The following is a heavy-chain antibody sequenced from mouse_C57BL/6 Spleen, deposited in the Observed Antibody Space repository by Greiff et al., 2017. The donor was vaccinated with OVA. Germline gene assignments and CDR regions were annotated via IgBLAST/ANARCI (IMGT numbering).Heavy chain of an antibody. Sequence: EVQGVESGGGLVKPGGSLKLSCAASGFTFSDYGMHWVRQAPEKGLEWVAYISSGSSTIYYADTVKGRFTISRDNAKNTLFLQMTSLRSEDTAMYYCASRDYYGSSYYWYFDVWGTGTTVTVSS. CDR2: ISSGSSTI. V-gene: IGHV5-17*01. D-gene: IGHD1-1*01. CDR1: GFTFSDYG. J-gene: IGHJ1*03. CDR3: ASRDYYGSSYYWYFDV.